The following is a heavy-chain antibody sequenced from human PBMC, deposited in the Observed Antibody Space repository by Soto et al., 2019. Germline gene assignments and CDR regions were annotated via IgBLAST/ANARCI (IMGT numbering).Heavy chain of an antibody. CDR2: INPNSGGT. J-gene: IGHJ6*02. V-gene: IGHV1-2*04. Sequence: RASVKVSCKASGYTFTGYYMHWVRQAPGQGLEWMGWINPNSGGTNYAQKFQGWVTMTRDTSISTAYMELSRLRSDDTAVYYCAAGSSVYYYGMDVWGQGTTVTVSS. CDR1: GYTFTGYY. D-gene: IGHD2-2*01. CDR3: AAGSSVYYYGMDV.